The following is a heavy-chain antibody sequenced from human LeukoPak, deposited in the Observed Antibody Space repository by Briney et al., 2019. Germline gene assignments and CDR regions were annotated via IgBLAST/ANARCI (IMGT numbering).Heavy chain of an antibody. CDR2: IYRDGST. Sequence: GGSLRLSCATSGFTFRNYDMAWVRQAPGKGLEWVSVIYRDGSTYYADSVKGRFTISRDNSKNTLYLQMSSLRAEDTAVYYCAKTGGPWDWGQGALVTVSS. V-gene: IGHV3-53*01. J-gene: IGHJ4*02. CDR3: AKTGGPWD. CDR1: GFTFRNYD. D-gene: IGHD7-27*01.